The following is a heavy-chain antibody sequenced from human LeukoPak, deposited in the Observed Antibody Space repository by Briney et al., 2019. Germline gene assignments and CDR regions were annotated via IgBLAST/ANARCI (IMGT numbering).Heavy chain of an antibody. Sequence: SETLSLTCTVSGGSISRSSYYWGWIRQPPGTGLEWLGSIYYSGSTYYNPSLKSRVTISVDTSKNQFSLDLSSVTAADTAVYYCARRPLSFYGSGSYGEYWGQGTQVTVSS. V-gene: IGHV4-39*01. CDR1: GGSISRSSYY. J-gene: IGHJ4*02. D-gene: IGHD3-10*01. CDR3: ARRPLSFYGSGSYGEY. CDR2: IYYSGST.